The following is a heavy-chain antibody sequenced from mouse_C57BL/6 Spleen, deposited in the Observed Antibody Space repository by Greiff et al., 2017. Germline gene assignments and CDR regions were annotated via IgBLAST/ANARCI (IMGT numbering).Heavy chain of an antibody. CDR3: AKTGITTVVSWYFDV. V-gene: IGHV2-5*01. CDR2: IWRGGST. J-gene: IGHJ1*03. CDR1: GFSLTSYG. D-gene: IGHD1-1*01. Sequence: VQGVESGPGLVQPSQSLSITCTVSGFSLTSYGVHWVRQSPGKGLEWLGVIWRGGSTDYNAAFMSRLSITKDNSKSQVFFKMNSLQADDTAIYYCAKTGITTVVSWYFDVWGTGTTVTVSS.